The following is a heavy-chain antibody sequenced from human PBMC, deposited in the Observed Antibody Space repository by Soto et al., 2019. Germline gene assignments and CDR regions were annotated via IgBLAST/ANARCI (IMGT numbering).Heavy chain of an antibody. Sequence: SETLSLTCAVYGGSFSGYYWSWIRQPPGKGLEWIGEINHSGSTNYNPSLKSRVTISVDTSKNQFSLKLSSVTAADTAVYYCARVFKRYCSGGSCPTAFDYWGQGTLVTVSS. CDR2: INHSGST. J-gene: IGHJ4*02. V-gene: IGHV4-34*01. CDR1: GGSFSGYY. CDR3: ARVFKRYCSGGSCPTAFDY. D-gene: IGHD2-15*01.